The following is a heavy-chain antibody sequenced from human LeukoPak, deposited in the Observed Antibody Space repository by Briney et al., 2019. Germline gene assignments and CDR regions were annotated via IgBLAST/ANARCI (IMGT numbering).Heavy chain of an antibody. CDR1: GFTFSSYS. Sequence: GGSLRLSCAASGFTFSSYSMNWVRQAPGKGLEWVSSISSSSSYIYYADSVKGRFTISRDNAKNSLYLQMNSLRAEDTAVYYCARDPGGFYYGSDHEKNFDYWGQGTLVTVSS. D-gene: IGHD3-10*01. CDR2: ISSSSSYI. V-gene: IGHV3-21*01. J-gene: IGHJ4*02. CDR3: ARDPGGFYYGSDHEKNFDY.